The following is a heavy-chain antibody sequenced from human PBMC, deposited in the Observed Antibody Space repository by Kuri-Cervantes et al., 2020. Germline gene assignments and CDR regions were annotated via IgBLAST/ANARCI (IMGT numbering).Heavy chain of an antibody. CDR2: IWYDGSNK. J-gene: IGHJ4*02. CDR3: ARGMYCSSTSCSFDY. CDR1: GFTFSSYG. Sequence: GESLKISCAASGFTFSSYGMHWVRQAPGKGLEWVAVIWYDGSNKYYADSVKGRFTISRDNSKNTLYLQMNSLRAEDTAVYYCARGMYCSSTSCSFDYWGQGTLVTVSS. D-gene: IGHD2-2*01. V-gene: IGHV3-33*01.